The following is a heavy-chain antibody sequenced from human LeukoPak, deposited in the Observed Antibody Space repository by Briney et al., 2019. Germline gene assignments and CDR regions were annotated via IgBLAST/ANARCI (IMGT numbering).Heavy chain of an antibody. D-gene: IGHD3-3*01. V-gene: IGHV4-31*03. CDR1: GGSISSGGYY. J-gene: IGHJ3*02. CDR3: ARDPTTITIFGVIHAFDI. Sequence: SETLSLTCTVSGGSISSGGYYWSWIRQHPGKGLAWIGYIYYSGSTYYNPSLKSRVTISVDTSKNQFSLKLSSVTAADTAVYYCARDPTTITIFGVIHAFDIWGQGTLVTVSS. CDR2: IYYSGST.